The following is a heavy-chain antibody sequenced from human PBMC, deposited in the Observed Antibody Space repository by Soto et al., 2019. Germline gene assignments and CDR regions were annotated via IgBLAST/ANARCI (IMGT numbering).Heavy chain of an antibody. CDR2: ISYDGSNK. J-gene: IGHJ4*02. Sequence: QVQLVESGGGVVQPGRSLRLSCAASGFTFSSYAMHWVRQAPGKGLEWVAVISYDGSNKYYADSVKGRFTISRDNSKNTLYLQMNSLRAEDTAVYYCASSHYYDSSGYVDYWGQGTLVTVSS. CDR1: GFTFSSYA. V-gene: IGHV3-30-3*01. D-gene: IGHD3-22*01. CDR3: ASSHYYDSSGYVDY.